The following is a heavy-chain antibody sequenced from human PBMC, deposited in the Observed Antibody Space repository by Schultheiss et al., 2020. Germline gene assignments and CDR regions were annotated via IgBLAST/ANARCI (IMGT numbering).Heavy chain of an antibody. Sequence: GGSLRLSCKGSGYSFTSYWIGWVRQMPGKGLEWMGIIYPGDSDTRYSPSFQGQVTISADKSISTAYLQWSSLKASDTAMYYCARSLAAAGKVPYYFDYWGQGTLVTVSS. D-gene: IGHD6-13*01. J-gene: IGHJ4*02. V-gene: IGHV5-51*01. CDR2: IYPGDSDT. CDR3: ARSLAAAGKVPYYFDY. CDR1: GYSFTSYW.